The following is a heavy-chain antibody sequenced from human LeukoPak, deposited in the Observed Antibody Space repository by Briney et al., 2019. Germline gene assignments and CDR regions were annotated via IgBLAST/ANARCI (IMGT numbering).Heavy chain of an antibody. CDR3: ARYRPRGAFDI. CDR2: IYHSGST. D-gene: IGHD3-16*02. Sequence: SETLSLICAVSGGSISSGGYSWSWIRQPPGKGLEWIGYIYHSGSTYYNPSLKSRVTISVDRSKNQFSLKLSSVTAADTAVYYCARYRPRGAFDIWGQGTMVTVSS. V-gene: IGHV4-30-2*01. J-gene: IGHJ3*02. CDR1: GGSISSGGYS.